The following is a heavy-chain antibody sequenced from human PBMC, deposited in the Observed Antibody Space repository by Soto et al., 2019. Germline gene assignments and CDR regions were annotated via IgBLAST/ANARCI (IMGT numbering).Heavy chain of an antibody. CDR2: IGIGSSTK. CDR3: ARDQLYYNDISGRPLNAFDV. J-gene: IGHJ3*01. Sequence: GGSLRLSCAASGFTCRNYGMNWVRQAPGKGLEWVSYIGIGSSTKYYADSVKGRFTISRDNAKNSLYLQMNSLRAEDTAVYYCARDQLYYNDISGRPLNAFDVWGQGTMVT. CDR1: GFTCRNYG. V-gene: IGHV3-48*01. D-gene: IGHD3-22*01.